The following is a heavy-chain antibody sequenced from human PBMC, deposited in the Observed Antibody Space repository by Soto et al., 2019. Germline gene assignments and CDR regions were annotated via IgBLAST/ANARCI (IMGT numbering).Heavy chain of an antibody. V-gene: IGHV2-5*02. CDR2: IYWDDDK. CDR3: AHRVGLQGNWNGGYFDF. Sequence: QVTLEESGPTRVKPTQTLTLTCTFSGFSLATSGVGVGWVRQPPGKALERLALIYWDDDKRYSPSLRSTLTVTKDTTRNQVVLTRTNMDPVDTATYYCAHRVGLQGNWNGGYFDFWGQGALVTVSS. CDR1: GFSLATSGVG. D-gene: IGHD1-1*01. J-gene: IGHJ4*02.